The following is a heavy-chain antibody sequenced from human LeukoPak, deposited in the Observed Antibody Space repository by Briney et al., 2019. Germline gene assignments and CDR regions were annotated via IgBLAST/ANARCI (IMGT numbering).Heavy chain of an antibody. V-gene: IGHV4-34*01. Sequence: PSETLSLTCAVYGGSFSGYYWSWIRQPPGKGLEWIGEINHSGSTNYNPSLKSRVTISVGTSKSQFSLKLSSVTAADTAVYYCARLFQVDTAMVLDYWGQGTLVTVSS. CDR1: GGSFSGYY. D-gene: IGHD5-18*01. CDR2: INHSGST. J-gene: IGHJ4*02. CDR3: ARLFQVDTAMVLDY.